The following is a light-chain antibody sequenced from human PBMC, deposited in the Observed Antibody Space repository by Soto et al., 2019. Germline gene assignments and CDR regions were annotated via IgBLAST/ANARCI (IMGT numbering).Light chain of an antibody. CDR3: QQYHDWPPLT. Sequence: DIVMTPSPATLSESPGERVTLSCRASQSISSNLAWYQQKPGQPPRLLIYDATSRATGIPSRFSGSGSGTDFTLTIISLQSEDFAVYFCQQYHDWPPLTFGGGTKVEIK. CDR1: QSISSN. V-gene: IGKV3D-15*01. J-gene: IGKJ4*01. CDR2: DAT.